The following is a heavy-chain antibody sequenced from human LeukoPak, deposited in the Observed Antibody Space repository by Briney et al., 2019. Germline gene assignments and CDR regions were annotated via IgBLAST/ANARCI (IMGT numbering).Heavy chain of an antibody. J-gene: IGHJ4*02. D-gene: IGHD2-2*01. CDR2: ISGRGGST. CDR1: GFTFSSYA. V-gene: IGHV3-23*01. Sequence: GGSLRLSCAASGFTFSSYAMSCVRQAPGKGLEWVSAISGRGGSTYYADSVKGRFTISRDKSKNTLDLQMKTLRAEDTAVYYCAKDLAVLVPAAISGPFDYWGQGTLVTVSS. CDR3: AKDLAVLVPAAISGPFDY.